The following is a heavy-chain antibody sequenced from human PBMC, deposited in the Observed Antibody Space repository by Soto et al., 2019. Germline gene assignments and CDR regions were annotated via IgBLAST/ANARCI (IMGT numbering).Heavy chain of an antibody. V-gene: IGHV3-23*01. Sequence: VHLLESGGGLVQPGGSLRLACTASGFTFNHYAMSWVRQAPGKGLEWVSAVSGRGGRTKYADSVKGRFIISRDNSTSTLYLQMDSLRGEDTAVYYCAKDSTVTTSLYFYYFGFDVWGQGTTVTVSS. CDR1: GFTFNHYA. CDR3: AKDSTVTTSLYFYYFGFDV. D-gene: IGHD4-17*01. J-gene: IGHJ6*02. CDR2: VSGRGGRT.